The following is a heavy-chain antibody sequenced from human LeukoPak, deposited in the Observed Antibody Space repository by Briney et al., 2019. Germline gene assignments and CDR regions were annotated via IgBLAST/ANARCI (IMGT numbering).Heavy chain of an antibody. J-gene: IGHJ6*03. D-gene: IGHD1-26*01. CDR2: ITSSSSYI. CDR1: GFTFSSYN. V-gene: IGHV3-21*06. Sequence: GGSLRLSCAASGFTFSSYNMNWVRQAPGKGLEWGSSITSSSSYIYYADSVKGRFNISRDNAKNSLYLQRDSLRVEDTAEYYCARDPYSGNYGAYYYYYMDVWGKGTTVTVSS. CDR3: ARDPYSGNYGAYYYYYMDV.